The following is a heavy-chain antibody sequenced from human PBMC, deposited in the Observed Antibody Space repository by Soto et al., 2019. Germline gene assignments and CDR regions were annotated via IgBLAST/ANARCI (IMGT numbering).Heavy chain of an antibody. J-gene: IGHJ6*02. V-gene: IGHV1-18*01. CDR1: GYTFTSYG. CDR3: ARDRVRGYYCAGSYYYYYGMDV. CDR2: ISAYNGNT. Sequence: ASVKVSCKASGYTFTSYGSSWVGQDPGQGLEWRGWISAYNGNTNYAQKLQGRVTMTTDKCKSTVYMELRSLRSDEPSVSYCARDRVRGYYCAGSYYYYYGMDVWGQGTTVTVSS. D-gene: IGHD3-10*01.